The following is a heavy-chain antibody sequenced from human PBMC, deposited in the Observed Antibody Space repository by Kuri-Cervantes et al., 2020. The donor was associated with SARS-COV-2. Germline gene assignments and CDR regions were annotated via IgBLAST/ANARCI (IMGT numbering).Heavy chain of an antibody. CDR3: ARDRQVVVISDGMDV. CDR1: GYTFTSYD. CDR2: INPSGGST. V-gene: IGHV1-46*01. D-gene: IGHD3-22*01. Sequence: ASVKVSCKASGYTFTSYDINWVRQAPGQGLEWMGIINPSGGSTSYAQKFQGRVTMTRDTSTSTVYMELSSLRSEDTAVYYCARDRQVVVISDGMDVWGQGTTVTVSS. J-gene: IGHJ6*02.